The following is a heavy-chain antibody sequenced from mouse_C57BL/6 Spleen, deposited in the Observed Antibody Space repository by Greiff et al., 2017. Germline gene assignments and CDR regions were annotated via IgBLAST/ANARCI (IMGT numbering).Heavy chain of an antibody. J-gene: IGHJ4*01. V-gene: IGHV5-9*01. D-gene: IGHD2-5*01. Sequence: DVQLQESGGGLVKPGGSLKLSCAASGFTFSSYTMSWVRQTPEKRLEWVATISGGGGNTYYPDSVKGRFTISRDNAKNTLYLQMSSLRSEDTALYYCARQSNYDAMDYWGQGTSVTVSS. CDR3: ARQSNYDAMDY. CDR1: GFTFSSYT. CDR2: ISGGGGNT.